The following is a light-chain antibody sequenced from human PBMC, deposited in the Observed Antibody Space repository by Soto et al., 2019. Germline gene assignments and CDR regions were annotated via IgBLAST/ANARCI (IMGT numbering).Light chain of an antibody. CDR3: QQYGSSPT. V-gene: IGKV3-20*01. CDR1: QSVSYSY. Sequence: EIVLTQSPGTLSLSPGERATLSCRASQSVSYSYLAWYQQKFGQAPRLLIYGASSRATGIPDRFSGSGSGTDSTLTSSRLEPEDFAVYYCQQYGSSPTFGQGTKVEIK. J-gene: IGKJ1*01. CDR2: GAS.